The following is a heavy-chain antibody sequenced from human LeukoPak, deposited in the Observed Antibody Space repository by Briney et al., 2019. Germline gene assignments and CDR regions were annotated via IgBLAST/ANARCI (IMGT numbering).Heavy chain of an antibody. CDR3: ARDSRAYSSDWDVDY. CDR1: GFTFSTYW. D-gene: IGHD6-19*01. Sequence: GGSLRLSCAASGFTFSTYWMSWVRQTPGKGLEWVANIEQDGSEKHYVDSVKGRLTISRDNAKNSLYLQMNSLRAEDTAVYYCARDSRAYSSDWDVDYWGQGTLVTVSS. V-gene: IGHV3-7*01. J-gene: IGHJ4*02. CDR2: IEQDGSEK.